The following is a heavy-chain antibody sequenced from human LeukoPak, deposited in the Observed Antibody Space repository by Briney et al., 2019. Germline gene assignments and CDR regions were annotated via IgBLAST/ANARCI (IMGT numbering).Heavy chain of an antibody. D-gene: IGHD6-25*01. CDR3: ARQAAAGVIDY. CDR2: FYPGDSDT. V-gene: IGHV5-51*01. CDR1: GYSFTSYW. Sequence: GESLKISCKGSGYSFTSYWIGWARQMPGKRLEWMGIFYPGDSDTRYSPSFQGQVTISADKPLSTAHLQWSRLKASDTAMYYCARQAAAGVIDYWGQGTLVTVSS. J-gene: IGHJ4*02.